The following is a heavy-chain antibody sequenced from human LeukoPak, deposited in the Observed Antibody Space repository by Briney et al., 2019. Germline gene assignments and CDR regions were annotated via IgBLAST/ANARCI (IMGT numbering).Heavy chain of an antibody. Sequence: PSETLCLTCTVSGYSISSGYYWGWIRQPPGKGLEWLASIYHSGTIYYNPSLKSRVTISVDTSKNQSSLKLTSVTAADTAVYYCARGLGRQQLVSPFDYWGQGTLVTVSS. D-gene: IGHD6-13*01. CDR3: ARGLGRQQLVSPFDY. V-gene: IGHV4-38-2*02. J-gene: IGHJ4*02. CDR1: GYSISSGYY. CDR2: IYHSGTI.